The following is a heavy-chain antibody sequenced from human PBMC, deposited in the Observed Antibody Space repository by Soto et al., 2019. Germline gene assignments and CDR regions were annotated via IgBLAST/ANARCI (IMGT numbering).Heavy chain of an antibody. D-gene: IGHD2-15*01. Sequence: EVQLLESGGGLVQPGGSLRLSCAASGFTFSSYAMTWVRQTPGQGLRWVSTVTAGGDNTYHADSVKGRFTISRDTSKNTLYLQMNSLRVEDTAIYHFARLYSRAYDIWGQGTMVTVSS. CDR1: GFTFSSYA. CDR2: VTAGGDNT. V-gene: IGHV3-23*01. J-gene: IGHJ3*02. CDR3: ARLYSRAYDI.